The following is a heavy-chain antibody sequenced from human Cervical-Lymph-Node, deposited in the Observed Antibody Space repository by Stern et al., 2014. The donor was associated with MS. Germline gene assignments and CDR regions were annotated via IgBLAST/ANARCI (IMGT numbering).Heavy chain of an antibody. Sequence: EVQLVESGAELKKPGESLKISCKPSGYSFSNFWIGWVRQKPGKGLEWMGIIYPEDSDTTYSPSFQGHVTISADTYLSTASLQWRSLKASDTAMYYCVRRRDSDSYDTFDIWGQGTMLIVSS. J-gene: IGHJ3*02. V-gene: IGHV5-51*01. CDR1: GYSFSNFW. CDR3: VRRRDSDSYDTFDI. CDR2: IYPEDSDT. D-gene: IGHD3-22*01.